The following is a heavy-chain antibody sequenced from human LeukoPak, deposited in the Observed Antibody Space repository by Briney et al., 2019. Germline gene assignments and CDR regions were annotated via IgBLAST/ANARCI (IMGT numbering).Heavy chain of an antibody. D-gene: IGHD3-22*01. V-gene: IGHV4-61*08. J-gene: IGHJ6*02. Sequence: SQTLSLTCTVSGGSISSGGYYWSWIRQHPGKGLELVGYIYYSGSTNYNPSLKSRVTISVDTSKNQFSLKLSSVTAADTAVYYCARITYYYDSNGYLSYYGMDVWGQGTTVTVSS. CDR3: ARITYYYDSNGYLSYYGMDV. CDR2: IYYSGST. CDR1: GGSISSGGYY.